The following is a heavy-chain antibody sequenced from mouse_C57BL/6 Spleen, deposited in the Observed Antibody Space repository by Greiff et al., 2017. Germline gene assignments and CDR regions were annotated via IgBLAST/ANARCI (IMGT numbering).Heavy chain of an antibody. CDR2: ISYDGSN. V-gene: IGHV3-6*01. CDR1: GYSITSGYY. Sequence: ESGPGLVKPSQSLSLTCSVTGYSITSGYYWNWIRQFPGNKLEWMGYISYDGSNNYNPSLKNRISITRDTSKNQFFLKLNSVTTEDTATYYCARSHYYYGSPFAYWGQGTLVTVSA. D-gene: IGHD1-1*01. CDR3: ARSHYYYGSPFAY. J-gene: IGHJ3*01.